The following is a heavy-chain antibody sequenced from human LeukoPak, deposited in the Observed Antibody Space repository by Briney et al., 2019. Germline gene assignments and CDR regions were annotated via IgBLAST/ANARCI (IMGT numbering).Heavy chain of an antibody. Sequence: PGGSLRLSCAASGFTFSSYSMNWVRQAPGKGLEWVSSISSSSSYIYYADSVKGRFTISRDNAKNSLYLQMNSLRAEDTAVYYRAKDPGSGSYLPFDYWGQGTLVTVSS. V-gene: IGHV3-21*01. CDR2: ISSSSSYI. CDR3: AKDPGSGSYLPFDY. J-gene: IGHJ4*02. CDR1: GFTFSSYS. D-gene: IGHD3-10*01.